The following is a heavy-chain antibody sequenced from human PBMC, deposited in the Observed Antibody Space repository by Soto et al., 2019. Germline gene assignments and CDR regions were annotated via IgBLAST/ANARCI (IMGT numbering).Heavy chain of an antibody. J-gene: IGHJ6*02. Sequence: GASLKISCKASGYTFTSYGISWVRQAPGQGLEWMGWISAYNGNTNYAQKLQGRVTMTTDTSTSTAYMELRSLRSDDTAVYYCARDLGYSGYDPVFYYYYGMDVWGQGTTVTVSS. CDR1: GYTFTSYG. CDR3: ARDLGYSGYDPVFYYYYGMDV. V-gene: IGHV1-18*01. CDR2: ISAYNGNT. D-gene: IGHD5-12*01.